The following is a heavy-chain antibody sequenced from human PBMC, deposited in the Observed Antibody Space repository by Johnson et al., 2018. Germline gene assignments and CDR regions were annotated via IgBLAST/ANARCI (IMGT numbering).Heavy chain of an antibody. CDR2: TSNDEGIK. V-gene: IGHV3-30*03. J-gene: IGHJ1*01. CDR1: GFSFSNYV. CDR3: ATGAISGVIYREFFQH. Sequence: QVQLVQSGGGVVQPGRSPRLSCSASGFSFSNYVMHWVRQAPGKGLEWVAVTSNDEGIKYYVDSVQGRFNISRDNSKGTLYLQINSLRAEDTAVYYCATGAISGVIYREFFQHWGQGTLVTVSS. D-gene: IGHD3-10*01.